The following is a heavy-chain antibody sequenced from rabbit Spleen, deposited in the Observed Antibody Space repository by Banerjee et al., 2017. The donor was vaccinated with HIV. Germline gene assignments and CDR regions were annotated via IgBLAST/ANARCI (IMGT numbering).Heavy chain of an antibody. Sequence: QSLEESGGDLVKPGASLTLTCIASGFSFSGTYWICWVRQAPGKGLEWITCIYTGSDSTYYATWARGRFIMSRTSSTTVTLQMTSLTAADTATYFCARDSSSSFSSYGMDLWGPGTLVTVS. CDR3: ARDSSSSFSSYGMDL. CDR1: GFSFSGTYW. CDR2: IYTGSDST. J-gene: IGHJ6*01. D-gene: IGHD1-1*01. V-gene: IGHV1S40*01.